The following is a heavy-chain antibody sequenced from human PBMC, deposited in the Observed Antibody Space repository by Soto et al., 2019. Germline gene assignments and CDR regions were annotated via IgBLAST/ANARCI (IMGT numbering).Heavy chain of an antibody. CDR1: GGSISSSSYY. J-gene: IGHJ6*02. CDR2: IYYSGST. D-gene: IGHD3-9*01. V-gene: IGHV4-39*01. Sequence: KPSETLSLTCTVSGGSISSSSYYWGWIRQPPGKGLEWIGSIYYSGSTYYNPSLKSRVTISADTSKNQFSLKLSSVTAADTAVYYCARPCYDILTGYYYGMDVWGQGTTVTVLL. CDR3: ARPCYDILTGYYYGMDV.